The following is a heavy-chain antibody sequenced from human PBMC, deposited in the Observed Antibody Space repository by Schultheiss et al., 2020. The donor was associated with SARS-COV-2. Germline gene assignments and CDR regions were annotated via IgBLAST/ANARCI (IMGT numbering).Heavy chain of an antibody. CDR2: ISGSGGST. CDR1: GFTFSGYG. CDR3: AAGYSSSWSPVPY. D-gene: IGHD6-13*01. V-gene: IGHV3-23*01. Sequence: GGSLRLSCAASGFTFSGYGMHWVRQAPGKGLEWVSAISGSGGSTYYADSVKGRFTISRDNSKNTLYLQMNSLRAEDTAVYYCAAGYSSSWSPVPYWGQGTLVTVSS. J-gene: IGHJ4*02.